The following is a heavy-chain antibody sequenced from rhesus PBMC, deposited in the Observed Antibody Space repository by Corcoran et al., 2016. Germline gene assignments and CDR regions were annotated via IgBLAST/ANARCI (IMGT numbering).Heavy chain of an antibody. CDR2: IRSGGST. J-gene: IGHJ3*01. Sequence: QVQLQQWGEGLVKPSETLSLTCAVYGGSISSNFWSWIRQPPWKGLGWIGRIRSGGSTNYNPTRTSRITILKGTSKNQFSLKRSSVTAADTAVYYCATEDSSGWSGAFDFWGQGLRVTVSS. V-gene: IGHV4-147*01. CDR3: ATEDSSGWSGAFDF. D-gene: IGHD6S26*01. CDR1: GGSISSNF.